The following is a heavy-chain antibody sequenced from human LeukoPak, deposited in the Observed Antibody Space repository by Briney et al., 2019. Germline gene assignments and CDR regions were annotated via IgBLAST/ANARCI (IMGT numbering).Heavy chain of an antibody. Sequence: SETLSLTFAVYGGSFSGYYWSWIRQPPGKGLEWSGEINHSGSTNYNPSLKSLVTISVDTSKNQFSLKLSSVTAADTAVYYCTRVYGDYVSDAFDIWGQGTMVTVSS. CDR3: TRVYGDYVSDAFDI. J-gene: IGHJ3*02. CDR1: GGSFSGYY. V-gene: IGHV4-34*01. D-gene: IGHD4-17*01. CDR2: INHSGST.